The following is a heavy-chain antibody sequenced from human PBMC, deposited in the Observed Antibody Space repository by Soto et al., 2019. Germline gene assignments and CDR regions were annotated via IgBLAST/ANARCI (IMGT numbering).Heavy chain of an antibody. D-gene: IGHD4-17*01. CDR2: IIPIFGTA. V-gene: IGHV1-69*01. Sequence: QVQLVQSGAEVKKPGSSVKVSCKASGGTFSSYAISWVRQAPGQGLEWMGGIIPIFGTANYAQKFQGRVTINADESTSTAYMELSSRRYEDTAVYYCARQGPTNYGDYENWFEPWGQGTLVTVSS. J-gene: IGHJ5*02. CDR3: ARQGPTNYGDYENWFEP. CDR1: GGTFSSYA.